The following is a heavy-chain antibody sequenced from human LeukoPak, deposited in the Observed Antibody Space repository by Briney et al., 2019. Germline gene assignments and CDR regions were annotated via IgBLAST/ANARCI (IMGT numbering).Heavy chain of an antibody. D-gene: IGHD5-12*01. CDR2: IYYSGST. CDR3: ARELVADRHFDY. CDR1: GDSMSGYY. J-gene: IGHJ4*02. Sequence: SETLSLTCTVSGDSMSGYYWSWIRQPPGKGLEWIGYIYYSGSTNYNPSLKSRVTISVDTSKNQFSLKLSSVTAADTAVYYCARELVADRHFDYWGQGTLVTVSS. V-gene: IGHV4-59*01.